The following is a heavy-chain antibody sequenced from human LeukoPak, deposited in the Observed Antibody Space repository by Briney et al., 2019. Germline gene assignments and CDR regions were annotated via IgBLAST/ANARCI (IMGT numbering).Heavy chain of an antibody. CDR1: GFTFDDYG. CDR2: IKSKTDGGTT. V-gene: IGHV3-15*01. Sequence: GGSLRLSCAASGFTFDDYGRSWVRQAPGKGLEWVGRIKSKTDGGTTDYAAPVKGRFTISRDDSKNTLYLQMNSLKTEDTAVYYCTTRGILRNCDYWGQGTLVTVSS. D-gene: IGHD3-9*01. J-gene: IGHJ4*02. CDR3: TTRGILRNCDY.